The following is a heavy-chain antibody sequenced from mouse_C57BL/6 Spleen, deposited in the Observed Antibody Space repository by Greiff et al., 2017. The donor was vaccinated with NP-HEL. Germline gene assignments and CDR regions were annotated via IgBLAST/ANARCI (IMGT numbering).Heavy chain of an antibody. CDR3: ARDLYDYDDLRLGY. Sequence: EVKLVESGGGLVKPGGSLKLSCAASGFTFSSYAMSWVRQTPEKRLEWVATISDGGSYTYYPDNVKGRFTISRDNAKNNLYLQMSHLKSEDTAMYYCARDLYDYDDLRLGYWGQGTTLTVSS. D-gene: IGHD2-4*01. CDR1: GFTFSSYA. J-gene: IGHJ2*01. CDR2: ISDGGSYT. V-gene: IGHV5-4*01.